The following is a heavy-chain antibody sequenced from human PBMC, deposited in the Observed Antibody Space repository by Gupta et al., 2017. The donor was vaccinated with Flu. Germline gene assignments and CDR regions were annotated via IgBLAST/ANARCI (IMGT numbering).Heavy chain of an antibody. V-gene: IGHV3-23*01. Sequence: FRSGAMSWVRQSAGKWLEWVSASSARGGRTYYADSVKGRFTISRENAKNKLFLQMNSPRAEDTAVYYCAKTLEMVTIDYYWGQGSLVTVSS. CDR3: AKTLEMVTIDYY. D-gene: IGHD5-18*01. J-gene: IGHJ4*02. CDR2: SSARGGRT. CDR1: FRSGA.